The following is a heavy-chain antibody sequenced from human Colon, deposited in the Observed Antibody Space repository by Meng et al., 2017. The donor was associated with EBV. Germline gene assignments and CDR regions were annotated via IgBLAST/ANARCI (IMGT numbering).Heavy chain of an antibody. CDR2: IYHGGTT. J-gene: IGHJ5*02. V-gene: IGHV4-30-2*01. Sequence: LQKADVGLVHPPRALSLTCAVSVASISSGYYSWSWIRQPPGQGLEWIGYIYHGGTTYNTSLKSRVTISVDNSKNQFSLRLTSVTAADTAVYYCARGPYCGGDCYWFDPWGQGTLVTVSS. CDR3: ARGPYCGGDCYWFDP. CDR1: VASISSGYYS. D-gene: IGHD2-21*02.